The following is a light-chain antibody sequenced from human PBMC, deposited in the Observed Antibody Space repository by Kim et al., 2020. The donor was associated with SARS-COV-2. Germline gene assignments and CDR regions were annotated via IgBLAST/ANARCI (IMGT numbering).Light chain of an antibody. V-gene: IGLV3-19*01. CDR2: GKN. CDR3: YSRDSSGNRLLDV. CDR1: SLRSYY. J-gene: IGLJ1*01. Sequence: GQTVRITCQGDSLRSYYASWYQQKPGQAPVLVIYGKNNRPSGIPDRFSGSSSGNTASLTITGAQAEDEADYYCYSRDSSGNRLLDVFGTGTKVTVL.